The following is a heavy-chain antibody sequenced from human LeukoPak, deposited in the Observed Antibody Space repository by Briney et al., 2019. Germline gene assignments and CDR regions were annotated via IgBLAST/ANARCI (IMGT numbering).Heavy chain of an antibody. D-gene: IGHD3-3*01. Sequence: GGSLRLSCAASGFTFSNYAMSWVRQAPGKGLEWVSSINGRGGSTYYADSVKGRFTISRDNAKNSLYLQMNSLRAEDTAVYYCAKAHFFGVAYPSYYYYYYMDVWGKGTTVTVSS. V-gene: IGHV3-23*01. CDR2: INGRGGST. CDR3: AKAHFFGVAYPSYYYYYYMDV. J-gene: IGHJ6*03. CDR1: GFTFSNYA.